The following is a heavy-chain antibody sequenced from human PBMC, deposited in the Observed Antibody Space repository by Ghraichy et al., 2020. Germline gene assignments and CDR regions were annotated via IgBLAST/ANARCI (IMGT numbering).Heavy chain of an antibody. J-gene: IGHJ6*02. CDR3: ARDHEVVADYYYYYGMDV. Sequence: ASVKVSCKASGYTFTGYYMHWVRQAPGQGLEWMGWINPNSGGTNYAQKFQGWVTMTRDTSISTAYMELSRLRSDDTAVYYCARDHEVVADYYYYYGMDVWGQGTTVTVSS. CDR1: GYTFTGYY. CDR2: INPNSGGT. D-gene: IGHD3-22*01. V-gene: IGHV1-2*04.